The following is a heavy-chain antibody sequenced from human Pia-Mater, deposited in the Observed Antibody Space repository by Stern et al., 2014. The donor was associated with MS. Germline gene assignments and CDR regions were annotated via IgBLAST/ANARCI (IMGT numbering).Heavy chain of an antibody. V-gene: IGHV4-39*01. D-gene: IGHD5-18*01. J-gene: IGHJ4*02. Sequence: QVQLQESGPGLVKPSETLSLTCTVSGGSISSSSYYWGWIRQPPGKGLEWIGSIYYSGSTYYNPSLKSRVTLSVDTSKNQFSLNMSSVTAADTAVYYCDGYASWVDYWGQGTLVTVSS. CDR1: GGSISSSSYY. CDR2: IYYSGST. CDR3: DGYASWVDY.